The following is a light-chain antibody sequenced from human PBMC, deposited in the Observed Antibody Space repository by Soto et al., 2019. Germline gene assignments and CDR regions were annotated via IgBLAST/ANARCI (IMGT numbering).Light chain of an antibody. Sequence: QSALTQPPSVSGSPGQSVAISCTGTSSDIGAYNRVSWYQQPPGTAPKLMIYDVNNRPSGVPDRFSGSKSGNTASLTISGLQAEDEADYYCSSYAGSNTNVVFGGGTKLTVL. CDR3: SSYAGSNTNVV. CDR1: SSDIGAYNR. J-gene: IGLJ2*01. CDR2: DVN. V-gene: IGLV2-18*02.